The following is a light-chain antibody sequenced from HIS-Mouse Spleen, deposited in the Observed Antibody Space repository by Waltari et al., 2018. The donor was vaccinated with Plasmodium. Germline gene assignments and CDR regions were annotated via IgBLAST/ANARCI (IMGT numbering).Light chain of an antibody. CDR3: QVWDSSSDHYV. J-gene: IGLJ1*01. CDR1: NIGSKS. CDR2: EDN. Sequence: SYVLTPPPSVSVAPGQTARITCGGNNIGSKSVHWYQQKPGQAPVLVVYEDNDRPSGIPERFSGSNSGNTATLTISRVEAGDEADYYCQVWDSSSDHYVFGTGTKVTVL. V-gene: IGLV3-21*02.